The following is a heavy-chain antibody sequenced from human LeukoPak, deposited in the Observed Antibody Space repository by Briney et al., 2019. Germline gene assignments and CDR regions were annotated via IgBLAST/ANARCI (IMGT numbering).Heavy chain of an antibody. CDR1: GFTFTGYY. Sequence: RASVKVSCKASGFTFTGYYMHWVRQAPGQGLEWMGWINPRSGDTNYAQKFLGRVTMTRDTSISTAYMELSRLRSDDTAVYYCARGKHYGDFDYWGQGTLVTVSS. J-gene: IGHJ4*02. D-gene: IGHD4-17*01. V-gene: IGHV1-2*02. CDR2: INPRSGDT. CDR3: ARGKHYGDFDY.